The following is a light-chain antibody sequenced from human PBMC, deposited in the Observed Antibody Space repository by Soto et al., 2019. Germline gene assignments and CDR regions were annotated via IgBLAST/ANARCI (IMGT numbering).Light chain of an antibody. J-gene: IGKJ3*01. V-gene: IGKV3-20*01. Sequence: EIVLTQSPGTLSLSPGERTSLSCRASQSLSNSYLAWYQQKPGQAPRLLIYGSSYRATGIPDRFSGSGSGTDFSLTISRLEPADFAVYYCQQYVSSSFTFGPGTKVN. CDR1: QSLSNSY. CDR2: GSS. CDR3: QQYVSSSFT.